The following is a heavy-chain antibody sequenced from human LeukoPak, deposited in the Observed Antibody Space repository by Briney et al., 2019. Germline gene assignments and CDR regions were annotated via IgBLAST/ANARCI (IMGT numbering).Heavy chain of an antibody. CDR1: GGSISSGSYY. CDR3: ARGPYKNSYYYYYMDV. Sequence: PSQTLSLTCTVSGGSISSGSYYWSWIRQPAGKGLEWIGRIYTSGSTNYNPSLKSRVTISVDTSKNQSSLKLSSVTAADTAVYYCARGPYKNSYYYYYMDVWGKGTTVTVSS. J-gene: IGHJ6*03. V-gene: IGHV4-61*02. CDR2: IYTSGST. D-gene: IGHD5-24*01.